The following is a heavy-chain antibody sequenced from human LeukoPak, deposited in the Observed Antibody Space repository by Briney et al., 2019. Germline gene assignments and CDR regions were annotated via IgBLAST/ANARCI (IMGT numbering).Heavy chain of an antibody. D-gene: IGHD3-3*01. CDR2: ISGSGGST. CDR1: GFTFGSYA. Sequence: GGSLRLSCAASGFTFGSYAMSWVRQAPGKGLEWVSAISGSGGSTYYADSVKGRFTISRDNSKNTLYLQMNSLRAEDTAVYYCAKAGGMYYDFWSGYYTDPNHFDYWGQGTLVTVSS. CDR3: AKAGGMYYDFWSGYYTDPNHFDY. V-gene: IGHV3-23*01. J-gene: IGHJ4*02.